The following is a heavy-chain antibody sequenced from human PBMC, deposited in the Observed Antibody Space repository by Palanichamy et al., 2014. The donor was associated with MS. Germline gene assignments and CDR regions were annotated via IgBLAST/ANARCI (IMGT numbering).Heavy chain of an antibody. CDR1: GYIFSAYG. J-gene: IGHJ3*01. Sequence: QTQLVQSGADVKKPGASVKVSCKASGYIFSAYGINWLRQAPGQGLEWIGWISGYHGNTDYAQKFQGRITTTTDTPTRTVYMELRSLKSDDTAVYYCARGGRLGSSGSYGGEEVDAFDVWGQGSMVTVSS. D-gene: IGHD3-10*01. CDR3: ARGGRLGSSGSYGGEEVDAFDV. V-gene: IGHV1-18*01. CDR2: ISGYHGNT.